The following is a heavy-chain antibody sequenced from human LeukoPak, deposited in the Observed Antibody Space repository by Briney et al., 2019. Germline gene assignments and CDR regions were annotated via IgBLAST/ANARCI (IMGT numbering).Heavy chain of an antibody. CDR1: GYTFTSYG. CDR3: ARDAKWSSGSYYYGY. V-gene: IGHV1-18*04. J-gene: IGHJ4*02. CDR2: ISAYNGNT. Sequence: ASVKVSCKASGYTFTSYGISWVRQAPGQGLEWMGWISAYNGNTNYAQKLQGRVTMTTETYTSTAYMELRSLRSDDTAVYYCARDAKWSSGSYYYGYWGQGTLVTVSS. D-gene: IGHD3-10*01.